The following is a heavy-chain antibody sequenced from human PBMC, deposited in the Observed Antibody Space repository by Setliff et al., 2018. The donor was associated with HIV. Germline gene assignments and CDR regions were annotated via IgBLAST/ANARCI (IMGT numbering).Heavy chain of an antibody. V-gene: IGHV4-59*01. CDR2: IYYSGST. CDR3: ARLRDMEWELIGLDY. Sequence: SETLSLTCTVSGGSIINYFWSWIRLPPGKRLEWIGYIYYSGSTNYNPSLKSRVTISLDTSKNQFSLKLSSVTAADTAIYYCARLRDMEWELIGLDYWGRGTLVTVSS. CDR1: GGSIINYF. D-gene: IGHD1-26*01. J-gene: IGHJ4*02.